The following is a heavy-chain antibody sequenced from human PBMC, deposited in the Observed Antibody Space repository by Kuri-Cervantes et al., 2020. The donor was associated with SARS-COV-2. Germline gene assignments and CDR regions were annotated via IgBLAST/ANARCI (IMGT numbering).Heavy chain of an antibody. Sequence: GGSLRLSCTASGFTFGDYAMSWVRQAPGKGLEWVAVISYDGSNKYYADSVKGRFTISRDNSKNTLYLQMNSLRAEDTAVYYCAREMEIGYSYGFLRYMDVWGKGTTVTVSS. V-gene: IGHV3-30-3*01. J-gene: IGHJ6*03. CDR2: ISYDGSNK. CDR3: AREMEIGYSYGFLRYMDV. D-gene: IGHD5-18*01. CDR1: GFTFGDYA.